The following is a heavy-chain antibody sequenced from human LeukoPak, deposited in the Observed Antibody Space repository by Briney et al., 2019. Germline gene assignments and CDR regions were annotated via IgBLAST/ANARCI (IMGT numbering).Heavy chain of an antibody. Sequence: GGSLRLSCAASGFTFSSYWMSWVRQAPGKWLEWLTNIKQDGSEKYYMVSVKGRFTISRDNAKNSLYLQMNSLRAEDTAVYYCARIRTPDYYGSGSYAYYFDYWGQGTLVTVSS. D-gene: IGHD3-10*01. J-gene: IGHJ4*02. CDR3: ARIRTPDYYGSGSYAYYFDY. V-gene: IGHV3-7*03. CDR1: GFTFSSYW. CDR2: IKQDGSEK.